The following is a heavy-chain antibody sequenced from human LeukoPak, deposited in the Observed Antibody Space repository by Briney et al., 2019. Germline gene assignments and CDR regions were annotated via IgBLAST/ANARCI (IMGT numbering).Heavy chain of an antibody. D-gene: IGHD7-27*01. J-gene: IGHJ4*02. Sequence: GGSLRLSCAASGFTFSSYAMSWVRQAPGKGLEWVSAISGSGGSTCYADSVKGRFTISRDNSKNTLYLQMNSLRAEDTAVYYCAKDHWGSGQFDYWGQGTLVTVSS. V-gene: IGHV3-23*01. CDR3: AKDHWGSGQFDY. CDR2: ISGSGGST. CDR1: GFTFSSYA.